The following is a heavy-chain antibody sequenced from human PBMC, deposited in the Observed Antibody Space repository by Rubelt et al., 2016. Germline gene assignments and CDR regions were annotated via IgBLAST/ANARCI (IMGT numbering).Heavy chain of an antibody. CDR2: ISAYNGNT. Sequence: QVQLVQSGAEVKKPGASVKVSCKASGYTFTSYGISWVRQAPGQGLEWMGWISAYNGNTNYAQKHQGSVTMTTETATSTGYMGMRSLRSDDTAVYYCARDRIRIAARQGWYFDLWGRGTLVTVSS. V-gene: IGHV1-18*01. CDR3: ARDRIRIAARQGWYFDL. D-gene: IGHD6-6*01. CDR1: GYTFTSYG. J-gene: IGHJ2*01.